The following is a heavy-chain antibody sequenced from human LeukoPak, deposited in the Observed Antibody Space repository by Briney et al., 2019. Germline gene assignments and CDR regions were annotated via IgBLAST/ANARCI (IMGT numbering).Heavy chain of an antibody. CDR1: GGSISDYY. J-gene: IGHJ5*02. D-gene: IGHD6-13*01. CDR2: IYYSGSS. CDR3: ARDSGSWHNWFDP. V-gene: IGHV4-59*01. Sequence: PSETLSLTCTVSGGSISDYYWSWIRQPPGKGLEWLGYIYYSGSSNYNPSLKSRVALSVDKSKNLFSVKLSSVTAADTAVYYCARDSGSWHNWFDPGGREPWSPSPQ.